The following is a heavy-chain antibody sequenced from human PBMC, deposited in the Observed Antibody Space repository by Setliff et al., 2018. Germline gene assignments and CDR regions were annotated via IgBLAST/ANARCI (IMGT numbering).Heavy chain of an antibody. J-gene: IGHJ6*03. CDR2: TIPMFGTT. CDR3: VREGVDSRSSTDYRYYMDV. Sequence: KVSCKASGGTFSSYGISWVRQAPGQGLEWMGGTIPMFGTTNYARKFQGRVTIITDESTSTAYMQLSSLGSEDTAVYYCVREGVDSRSSTDYRYYMDVWGKGTTVTVSS. CDR1: GGTFSSYG. D-gene: IGHD3-22*01. V-gene: IGHV1-69*05.